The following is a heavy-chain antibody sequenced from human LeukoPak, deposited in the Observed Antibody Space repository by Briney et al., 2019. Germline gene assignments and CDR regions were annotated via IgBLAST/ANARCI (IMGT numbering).Heavy chain of an antibody. D-gene: IGHD3-9*01. CDR3: ARHDILTGSSDAFDI. CDR1: GFTFSSYW. CDR2: IKQDGSEK. V-gene: IGHV3-7*01. Sequence: RAGGSLRLSCAASGFTFSSYWMSWVRQAPGKGLEWVANIKQDGSEKYYVDSVKGRFTISRDNAKNSLYLQMNSLRAEDTAVYYCARHDILTGSSDAFDIWGQGTMVTVSS. J-gene: IGHJ3*02.